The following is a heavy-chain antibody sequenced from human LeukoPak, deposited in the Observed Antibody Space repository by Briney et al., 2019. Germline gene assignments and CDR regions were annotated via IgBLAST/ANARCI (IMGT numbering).Heavy chain of an antibody. CDR1: GFTFRSYS. CDR2: ISSSSSTI. Sequence: GSLRLSCAASGFTFRSYSMNWVRQAPGKGLEWVSFISSSSSTIYYADSVKGRFTISRDNAKNSLYLQMNSLRAEDTAVYYCARDRGGSYSAIDYWGQGTLVTVSS. J-gene: IGHJ4*02. D-gene: IGHD1-26*01. CDR3: ARDRGGSYSAIDY. V-gene: IGHV3-48*04.